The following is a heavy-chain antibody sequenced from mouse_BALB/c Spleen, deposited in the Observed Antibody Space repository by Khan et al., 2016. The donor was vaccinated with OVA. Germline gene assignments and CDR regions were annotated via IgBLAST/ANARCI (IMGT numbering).Heavy chain of an antibody. Sequence: QIQLVQSGPELKKPGETVKISCKASGYTFRNYGMNWVKQAPGKGLKWMGWINTYTGEPTYADDFKGRFPFSLETSASPAYLPINYLKNEDTATYYCARSGGYGNEAMDYWGQGTSVTVSS. CDR1: GYTFRNYG. CDR2: INTYTGEP. J-gene: IGHJ4*01. CDR3: ARSGGYGNEAMDY. D-gene: IGHD2-1*01. V-gene: IGHV9-3-1*01.